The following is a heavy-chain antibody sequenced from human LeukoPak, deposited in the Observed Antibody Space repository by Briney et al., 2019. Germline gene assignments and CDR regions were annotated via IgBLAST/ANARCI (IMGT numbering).Heavy chain of an antibody. Sequence: ASVKVSCKASGGTFSSFVINWVRQAPGQGLEWMGGIIPVIGTPNYAQKFQGRITMTADESTSTAYIELRSLRSEDTAVYFCARGAAPKFDYWGQGTLVTVSS. CDR1: GGTFSSFV. D-gene: IGHD6-25*01. CDR2: IIPVIGTP. CDR3: ARGAAPKFDY. V-gene: IGHV1-69*01. J-gene: IGHJ4*02.